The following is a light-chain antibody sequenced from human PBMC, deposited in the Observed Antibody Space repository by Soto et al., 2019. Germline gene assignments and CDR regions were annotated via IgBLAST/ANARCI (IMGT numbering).Light chain of an antibody. CDR1: SSDVGAYNY. J-gene: IGLJ2*01. CDR2: DVS. CDR3: NSYPRSSSVV. Sequence: QSALTQPASVSGSPGQSITISCTGTSSDVGAYNYVSWYQQHPGKAPKLMIYDVSNRPSGVSNRFSGSKSGNTASRTISGKKTEDEGDDPCNSYPRSSSVVFGGGTKLPVL. V-gene: IGLV2-14*03.